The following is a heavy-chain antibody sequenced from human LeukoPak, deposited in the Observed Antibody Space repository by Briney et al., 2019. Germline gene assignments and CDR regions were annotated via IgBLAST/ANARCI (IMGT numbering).Heavy chain of an antibody. CDR3: ARDFFYDILTGSADAFDI. CDR2: IYTSGST. Sequence: PSETLSLTCTVSGGSISSYYWSWIRQPAGKGLEWIGRIYTSGSTNYNPSLKSRVTMSVDTSKNQFSLKLSSVTAADTAVYYCARDFFYDILTGSADAFDIWGQGTMVTVSS. V-gene: IGHV4-4*07. D-gene: IGHD3-9*01. CDR1: GGSISSYY. J-gene: IGHJ3*02.